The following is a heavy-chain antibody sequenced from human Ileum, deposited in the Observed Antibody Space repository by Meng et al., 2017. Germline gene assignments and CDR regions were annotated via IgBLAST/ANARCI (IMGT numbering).Heavy chain of an antibody. CDR3: ARARDESLYS. CDR1: DDLRSSIYW. Sequence: PLFCAVCDDLRSSIYWWNWVRQPPGEGLEWIGDMNHSGNTNYNPSLKSRVTISLDTFKNQFPLKLSSLTAADTAVYYCARARDESLYSWGQGALVTVSS. V-gene: IGHV4-4*02. J-gene: IGHJ4*02. CDR2: MNHSGNT.